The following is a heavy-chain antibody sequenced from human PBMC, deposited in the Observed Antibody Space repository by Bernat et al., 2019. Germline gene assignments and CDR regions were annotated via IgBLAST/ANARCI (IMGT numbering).Heavy chain of an antibody. CDR1: GFTFSSYA. CDR3: AKGGQASSGDYSIWFDP. J-gene: IGHJ5*02. D-gene: IGHD4-11*01. V-gene: IGHV3-23*01. Sequence: EVQLLESGGGLVQPGGSLRLSCAASGFTFSSYAMSWVRQAPGKGLEWVSAISGSGGSTYYADSVKGRFTISRDNSKNTLYLQMNSLRAEDTAVYYCAKGGQASSGDYSIWFDPWGQGTLVTVSS. CDR2: ISGSGGST.